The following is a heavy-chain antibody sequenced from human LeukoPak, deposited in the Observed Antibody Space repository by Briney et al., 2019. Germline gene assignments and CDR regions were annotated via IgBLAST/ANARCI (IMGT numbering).Heavy chain of an antibody. CDR3: ARHPYGSNSDFQH. D-gene: IGHD4-23*01. Sequence: SSETLSLTCTVSGGSISSYYWSWIRQPPGKGLEWIGYIYYSGSTNYNPSLKSRVTISVDTSENQFSLKLGSVTAADTAVYSCARHPYGSNSDFQHWGQGTLVIASS. CDR2: IYYSGST. CDR1: GGSISSYY. V-gene: IGHV4-59*08. J-gene: IGHJ1*01.